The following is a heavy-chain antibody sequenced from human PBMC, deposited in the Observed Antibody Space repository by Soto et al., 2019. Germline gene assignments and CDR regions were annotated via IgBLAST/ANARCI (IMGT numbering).Heavy chain of an antibody. Sequence: QVQLVQSGAEVKKPGSPVKVSRKASGGTFSRYGISWVRQAPGQGLEWMGGIIPIFGTANYAQKFQGRVTITADESTSTAYMELSSLRSEDTAVYYCARARNDNYYYGMDVWGQGTTVTVSS. J-gene: IGHJ6*02. CDR3: ARARNDNYYYGMDV. CDR2: IIPIFGTA. D-gene: IGHD3-22*01. CDR1: GGTFSRYG. V-gene: IGHV1-69*12.